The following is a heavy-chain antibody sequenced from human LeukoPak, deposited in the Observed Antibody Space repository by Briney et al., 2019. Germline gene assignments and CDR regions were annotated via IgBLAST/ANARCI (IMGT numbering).Heavy chain of an antibody. Sequence: SETLSLTCTVSGGSISSYYWSWIRQPPGKGLEWIGYIYYSGSTNYNPSLKSRVTISVDTSKNQFSLKLTSVTAADTAVYYCARHSGELRYFDWSLDYWGQGTLVTVSS. CDR1: GGSISSYY. J-gene: IGHJ4*02. CDR2: IYYSGST. V-gene: IGHV4-59*08. D-gene: IGHD3-9*01. CDR3: ARHSGELRYFDWSLDY.